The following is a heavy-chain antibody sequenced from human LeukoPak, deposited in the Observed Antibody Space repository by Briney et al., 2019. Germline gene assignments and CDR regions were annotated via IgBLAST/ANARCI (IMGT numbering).Heavy chain of an antibody. J-gene: IGHJ4*02. CDR2: IYYSGST. D-gene: IGHD2-21*02. Sequence: PSETLSLTCTVFGGSISSYYWGWIRQPPGKGLEWIGSIYYSGSTYYNPSLKSRVTISVDTSKNQFSLKLSSVTAADTAVYYCAALSDCGGDCYSWYFDYWGQGTLVTVSS. CDR1: GGSISSYY. V-gene: IGHV4-39*01. CDR3: AALSDCGGDCYSWYFDY.